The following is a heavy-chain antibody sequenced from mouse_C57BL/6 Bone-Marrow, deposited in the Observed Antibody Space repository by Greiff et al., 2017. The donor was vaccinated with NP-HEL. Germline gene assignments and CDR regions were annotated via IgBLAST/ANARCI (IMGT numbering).Heavy chain of an antibody. CDR3: ARETTVVAYYFDY. CDR1: GYTFTSYW. J-gene: IGHJ2*01. V-gene: IGHV1-69*01. Sequence: VQLQQPGAELVMPGASVKLSCKASGYTFTSYWMHWVKQRPGQGLEWIGEIDPSDSYTNYNQKFKGKSTLTVDKSSSTAYMQLSSLTSEDSAVYYCARETTVVAYYFDYWGQGTTLTVSS. D-gene: IGHD1-1*01. CDR2: IDPSDSYT.